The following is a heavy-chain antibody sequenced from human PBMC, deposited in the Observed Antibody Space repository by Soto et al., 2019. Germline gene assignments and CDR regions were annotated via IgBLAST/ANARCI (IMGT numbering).Heavy chain of an antibody. Sequence: RASVKVSCKASGYTFTTYDITWVRQAPGQGLEWMGWISGYNGNTKYAQRLQGRVTMTTETSTSTAYMELRSLRSDDTAVYYCARDSTARLAWFDPWGQGTLVTVSS. CDR1: GYTFTTYD. J-gene: IGHJ5*02. CDR2: ISGYNGNT. CDR3: ARDSTARLAWFDP. D-gene: IGHD6-6*01. V-gene: IGHV1-18*04.